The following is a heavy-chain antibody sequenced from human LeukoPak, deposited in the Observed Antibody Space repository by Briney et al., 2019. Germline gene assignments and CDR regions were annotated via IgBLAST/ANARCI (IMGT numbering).Heavy chain of an antibody. V-gene: IGHV1-2*02. D-gene: IGHD4-11*01. CDR1: GYTFTGYY. CDR2: INPNSGGT. J-gene: IGHJ4*02. CDR3: AREHSMGYFDY. Sequence: ASVKVSCKASGYTFTGYYMHWVRQAPGQGLEWMGWINPNSGGTNYAQKFQGRVTMTRDTSISTAYMELRSLRSDDTAVYYCAREHSMGYFDYWGQGTLVTVSS.